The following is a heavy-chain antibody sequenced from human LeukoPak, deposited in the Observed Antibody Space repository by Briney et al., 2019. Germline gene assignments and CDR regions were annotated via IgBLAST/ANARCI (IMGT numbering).Heavy chain of an antibody. CDR2: IYYSGST. V-gene: IGHV4-61*01. D-gene: IGHD6-19*01. CDR1: GGSVSSGSYY. J-gene: IGHJ6*02. Sequence: PSETLSLTGTVSGGSVSSGSYYWSWIRQPPGKGLEWIGYIYYSGSTNYNPSLKSRVTISVDTSKNQFSLKLSSVTAADTAVYYCARDNSSGWGYYYYGMDVWGQGTTVTVSS. CDR3: ARDNSSGWGYYYYGMDV.